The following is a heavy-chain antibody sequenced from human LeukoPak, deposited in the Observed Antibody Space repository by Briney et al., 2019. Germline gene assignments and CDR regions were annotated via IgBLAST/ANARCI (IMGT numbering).Heavy chain of an antibody. J-gene: IGHJ4*02. CDR2: IYHSGST. CDR1: GGSISSSNW. Sequence: SETLSLTCSVSGGSISSSNWWSWVRQPPGKGLEWIGEIYHSGSTDYNPSLKSRVTISVDKSKNQFSLKLSSVTAADTAVYYCASMRAAAAPDYWGQGTLVTVSS. CDR3: ASMRAAAAPDY. V-gene: IGHV4-4*02. D-gene: IGHD6-13*01.